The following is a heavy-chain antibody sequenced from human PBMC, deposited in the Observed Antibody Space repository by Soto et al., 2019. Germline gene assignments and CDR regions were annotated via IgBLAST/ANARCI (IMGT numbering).Heavy chain of an antibody. CDR3: ARVGTAMGAGYFDY. Sequence: GGSLRLSCAASGFTFSSYAMHWVRQAPGKGLEWVAVISYDGSNKYYADSVKGRFTISRDNSKNTLYLQMNSLRAEDTAVYYCARVGTAMGAGYFDYWGQGTLVTVSS. J-gene: IGHJ4*02. D-gene: IGHD5-18*01. CDR1: GFTFSSYA. CDR2: ISYDGSNK. V-gene: IGHV3-30-3*01.